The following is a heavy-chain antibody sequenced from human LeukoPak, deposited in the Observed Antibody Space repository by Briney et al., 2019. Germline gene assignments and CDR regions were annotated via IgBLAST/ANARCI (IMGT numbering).Heavy chain of an antibody. D-gene: IGHD2-21*02. Sequence: SETLSLTCAVSGGSISSYYWSWIRQPPGKGLEWIWYIYTSVSTDYNPSLKSRVTISVYTSKHQFSLKLRSVTAADTAVYYCARHLPRLSYCGGACTGPEFDYWGQGTLVTVSS. V-gene: IGHV4-4*09. CDR2: IYTSVST. J-gene: IGHJ4*02. CDR1: GGSISSYY. CDR3: ARHLPRLSYCGGACTGPEFDY.